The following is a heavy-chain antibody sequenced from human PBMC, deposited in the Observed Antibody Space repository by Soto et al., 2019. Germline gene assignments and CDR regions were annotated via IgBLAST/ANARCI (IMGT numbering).Heavy chain of an antibody. D-gene: IGHD2-15*01. CDR2: KHDSGET. J-gene: IGHJ3*02. Sequence: QLQLQESGPGLVEPSETLSLTCTVSGGSITNNYYHWGWVRQSPGKGLEWIGTKHDSGETHYNPSLKRRFTIDLSTNQFSLRLRHLTAAATALYHCMRQLGGSRWTFDILAQGAVVTVSS. CDR3: MRQLGGSRWTFDI. CDR1: GGSITNNYYH. V-gene: IGHV4-39*01.